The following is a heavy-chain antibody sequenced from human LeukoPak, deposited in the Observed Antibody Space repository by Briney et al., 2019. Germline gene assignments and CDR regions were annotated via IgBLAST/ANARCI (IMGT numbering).Heavy chain of an antibody. Sequence: GGSLRLSCAASGFTFSNCAMSWVRQAPGKGLEWVAAINNDGRSTYYADSVKGRFTISRDNSKNTLYLQMNSLRADDSAVYFCAKAREWLFSYFDFWGQGTLVTVSS. J-gene: IGHJ4*02. D-gene: IGHD3-10*01. CDR1: GFTFSNCA. V-gene: IGHV3-23*01. CDR3: AKAREWLFSYFDF. CDR2: INNDGRST.